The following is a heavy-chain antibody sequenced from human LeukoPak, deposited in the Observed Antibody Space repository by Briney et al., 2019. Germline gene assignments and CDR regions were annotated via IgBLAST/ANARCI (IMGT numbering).Heavy chain of an antibody. CDR1: GGTFSSYA. CDR2: IIPIFGTA. J-gene: IGHJ5*02. D-gene: IGHD3-3*01. CDR3: ANLGQTVNYDFWSGNPYNWFDP. V-gene: IGHV1-69*05. Sequence: SVKVSCKASGGTFSSYAISWVRQAPGQGLEWMGGIIPIFGTANYAQKFQGRVTITTDESTSTAYMELSSLRSEDTAVYYCANLGQTVNYDFWSGNPYNWFDPWGQGTLVTVSS.